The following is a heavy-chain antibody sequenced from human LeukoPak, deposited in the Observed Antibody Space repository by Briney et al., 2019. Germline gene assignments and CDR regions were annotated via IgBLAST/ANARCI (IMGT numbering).Heavy chain of an antibody. CDR1: GGSFSGYY. Sequence: RPSETLSLTCAVYGGSFSGYYWSWIRQPPGKGLEWIGEINHSGSTNYNPSLKSRVTISVDTSKNQFSLKLSSVTAADTAGYYCATKVFSYYYYGMDVWGQGTTVTVSS. CDR2: INHSGST. V-gene: IGHV4-34*01. CDR3: ATKVFSYYYYGMDV. J-gene: IGHJ6*02. D-gene: IGHD2-8*01.